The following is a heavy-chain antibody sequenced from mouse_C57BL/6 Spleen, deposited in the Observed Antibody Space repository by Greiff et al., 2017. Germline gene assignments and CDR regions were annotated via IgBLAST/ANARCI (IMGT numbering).Heavy chain of an antibody. Sequence: EVKLVESGGGLVKPGGSLKLSCAASGFTFSSYAMSWVRQTPEKRLEWVATISDGGSYTYYPDNVKGRFTISRDNAKNNLYLQMSHLRSEDTAMYYCARDRGLLRWPAMGSWGKGASVTVSS. CDR2: ISDGGSYT. J-gene: IGHJ4*01. D-gene: IGHD1-1*01. V-gene: IGHV5-4*01. CDR1: GFTFSSYA. CDR3: ARDRGLLRWPAMGS.